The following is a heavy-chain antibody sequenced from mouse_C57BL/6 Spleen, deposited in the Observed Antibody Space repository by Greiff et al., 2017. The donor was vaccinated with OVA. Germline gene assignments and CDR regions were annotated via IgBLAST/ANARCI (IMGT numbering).Heavy chain of an antibody. CDR3: ARGSSYFDY. CDR2: IYPGDGAT. Sequence: QVTLKESGPELVKPGASVKISCKASGYAFSSSWMNWVKQRPGKGLEWIGRIYPGDGATNYNGKFKGKATLTADKSSSTAYMQLSRLTAEDSAVYFCARGSSYFDYWGQGTTLTVSS. V-gene: IGHV1-82*01. J-gene: IGHJ2*01. CDR1: GYAFSSSW.